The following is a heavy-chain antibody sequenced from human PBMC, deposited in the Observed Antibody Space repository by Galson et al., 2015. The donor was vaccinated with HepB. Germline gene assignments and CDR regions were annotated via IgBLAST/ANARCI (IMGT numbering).Heavy chain of an antibody. CDR1: GFTFSTYV. J-gene: IGHJ6*03. CDR3: AKDRSGRQHLVGDMDV. Sequence: SLRLSCAASGFTFSTYVMNWVRQAPGKGLEWVSNIGESGGSTYYADSVKGRFTISRDNPKNTLYLQLNSLRAEDTAVYFCAKDRSGRQHLVGDMDVWGTGTTVTVSS. CDR2: IGESGGST. D-gene: IGHD6-13*01. V-gene: IGHV3-23*01.